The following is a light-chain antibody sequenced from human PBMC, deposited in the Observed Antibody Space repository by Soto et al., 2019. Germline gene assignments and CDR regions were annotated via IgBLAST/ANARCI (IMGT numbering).Light chain of an antibody. CDR3: QQRSNWPPEIT. Sequence: EIVLTQSPGTLSLSPGERATLSCRASQSFSSSYLAWYQQKPGQAPRLLIYDASNRATGVPARFSGSGSGTDFTLTVSSLEPEDFALYYCQQRSNWPPEITFGQGTRLEIK. V-gene: IGKV3D-20*02. CDR2: DAS. CDR1: QSFSSSY. J-gene: IGKJ5*01.